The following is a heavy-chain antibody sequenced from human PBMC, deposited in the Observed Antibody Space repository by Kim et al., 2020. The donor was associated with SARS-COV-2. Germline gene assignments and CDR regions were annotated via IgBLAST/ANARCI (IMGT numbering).Heavy chain of an antibody. Sequence: SQTLSLTCAISGDSVSSDRATWNWIRQSPSRGLEWLGRTYYKSKWYNDYAESVKSRISINPDTSKNQFSLQLNSVTPEDTAVYFCVREAALLAWGRNWFDPCGQGTLVTVSS. V-gene: IGHV6-1*01. CDR3: VREAALLAWGRNWFDP. CDR1: GDSVSSDRAT. D-gene: IGHD2-21*02. CDR2: TYYKSKWYN. J-gene: IGHJ5*02.